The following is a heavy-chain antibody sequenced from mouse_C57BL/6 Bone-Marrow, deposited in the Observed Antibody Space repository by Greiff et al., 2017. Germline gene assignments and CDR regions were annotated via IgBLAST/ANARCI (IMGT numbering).Heavy chain of an antibody. Sequence: EVQLVESGGGLVQPGGSLSLSCAASGFTFTDYYMSWVRQPPGKALEWLGFIRNKANGYTKEYSASVKGRFTISRDNSQSILYLQMNALRAEDSATGYCARYRLRLDYFDYWGQGTPLTVSS. CDR3: ARYRLRLDYFDY. CDR2: IRNKANGYTK. J-gene: IGHJ2*01. V-gene: IGHV7-3*01. D-gene: IGHD2-4*01. CDR1: GFTFTDYY.